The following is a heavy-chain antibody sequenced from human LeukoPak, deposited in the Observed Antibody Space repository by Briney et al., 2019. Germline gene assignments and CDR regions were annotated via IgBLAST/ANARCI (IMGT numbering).Heavy chain of an antibody. V-gene: IGHV3-30*04. CDR2: ISYDGSNK. J-gene: IGHJ4*02. D-gene: IGHD1-26*01. Sequence: AGGSLRLSCAASGFTFSSYAMHWVRQAPGKGLEWVAVISYDGSNKYYADSVKGRFTISRDNSKNTLYLQMNSLRAEDTAVYYCATQKEGELLDYFDYWGQGTLVTVSS. CDR1: GFTFSSYA. CDR3: ATQKEGELLDYFDY.